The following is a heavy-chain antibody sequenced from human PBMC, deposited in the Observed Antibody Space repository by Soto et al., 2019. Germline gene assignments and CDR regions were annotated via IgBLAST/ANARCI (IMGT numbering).Heavy chain of an antibody. D-gene: IGHD6-13*01. J-gene: IGHJ5*02. Sequence: ASVKVSCKASGYTFTSYAMHWVRQAPGQRLEWMGWINAGNGNTKYSQKFQGRVTITRDTSASTAYMELSSLRSEDTAVYYCARSAAGIRWWFDPWSQGTLVTVSS. CDR1: GYTFTSYA. CDR2: INAGNGNT. V-gene: IGHV1-3*01. CDR3: ARSAAGIRWWFDP.